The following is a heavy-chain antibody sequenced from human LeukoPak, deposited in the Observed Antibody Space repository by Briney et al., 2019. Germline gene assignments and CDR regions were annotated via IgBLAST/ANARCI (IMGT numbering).Heavy chain of an antibody. V-gene: IGHV3-15*01. CDR3: ITPPRSNVYH. Sequence: PGGSLRLSCAASGIAFNNAWMTWVRQAPGKGLEWVGRIKSETDGGTTDYAAPVKGRFTISRDDSKNTLYLQMNSLKTDDTAVYYGITPPRSNVYHWAKGTTAPAS. CDR1: GIAFNNAW. CDR2: IKSETDGGTT. J-gene: IGHJ6*03. D-gene: IGHD3-16*01.